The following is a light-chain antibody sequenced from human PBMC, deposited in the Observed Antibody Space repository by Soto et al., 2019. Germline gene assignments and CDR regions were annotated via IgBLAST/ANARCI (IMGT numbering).Light chain of an antibody. CDR3: QQYAGT. Sequence: EIVLTQSPATLSLSPGERATLSCRARQSVSSYLAWYQQKPGQAPRLLIYDASSRATGIPDRFSGSGSGTDFTLTISRLEPEDFAVYYCQQYAGTFGQGTKVDIK. CDR2: DAS. CDR1: QSVSSY. V-gene: IGKV3-11*01. J-gene: IGKJ1*01.